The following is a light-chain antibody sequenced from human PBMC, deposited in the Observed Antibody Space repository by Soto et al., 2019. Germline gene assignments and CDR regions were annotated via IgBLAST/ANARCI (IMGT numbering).Light chain of an antibody. CDR3: QHYNSYSEA. Sequence: DIQMTQSPSSLSASVGDRVTITCQASQDIRKYLNWYQQKPGKAPKLLIYDTSNLETGVPSRFSGSGSGTDSTFTISSLQPDDFATYYCQHYNSYSEAFGQGTKVDIK. CDR1: QDIRKY. CDR2: DTS. V-gene: IGKV1-33*01. J-gene: IGKJ1*01.